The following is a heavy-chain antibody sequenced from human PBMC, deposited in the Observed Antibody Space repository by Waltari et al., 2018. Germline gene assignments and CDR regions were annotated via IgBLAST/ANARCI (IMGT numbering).Heavy chain of an antibody. CDR1: GGSFSGYY. J-gene: IGHJ4*02. V-gene: IGHV4-34*01. D-gene: IGHD3-10*01. CDR2: INHSGST. Sequence: QVQLQQWGSGLLKPSETLSLTCAVYGGSFSGYYWSWIRQPPGKGRAWIGEINHSGSTNYHPALKRRVTISVETSKDQFSLKLSSVTAADTAVYYCARGQRGLLWFGEYYYFDYWGQGTLVTVSS. CDR3: ARGQRGLLWFGEYYYFDY.